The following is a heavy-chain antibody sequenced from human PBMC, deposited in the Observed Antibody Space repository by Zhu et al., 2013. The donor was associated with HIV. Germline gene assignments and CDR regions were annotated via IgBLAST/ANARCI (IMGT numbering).Heavy chain of an antibody. Sequence: QAQLVQSGTEVKKPGASVKVSCKSSGYAFVGYYMHWVRQVPGQGLEWMGWINPKSGSTNLAESFLGRVTMTTDTSITTVYMELSSLTSDDTAVYFCARDQGPFYFDYWGQGTLAIVSS. V-gene: IGHV1-2*02. J-gene: IGHJ4*02. CDR3: ARDQGPFYFDY. CDR2: INPKSGST. CDR1: GYAFVGYY.